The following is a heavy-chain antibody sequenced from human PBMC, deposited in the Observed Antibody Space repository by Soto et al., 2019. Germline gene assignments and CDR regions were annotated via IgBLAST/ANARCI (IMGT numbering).Heavy chain of an antibody. J-gene: IGHJ4*02. Sequence: SETLSLTCTVSGGSISSYYWSWIRQPPGKGLEWIGYIYYSGSTNYNPSPKSRVTISVDTSKNQFSLKLSSVTAADTAVYYCASRRDYFDYWGQGTLVTVSS. CDR2: IYYSGST. CDR3: ASRRDYFDY. CDR1: GGSISSYY. V-gene: IGHV4-59*01.